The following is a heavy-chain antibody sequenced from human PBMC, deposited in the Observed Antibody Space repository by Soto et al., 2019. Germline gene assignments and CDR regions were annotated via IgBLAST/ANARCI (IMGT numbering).Heavy chain of an antibody. CDR2: IYYSGST. J-gene: IGHJ4*02. Sequence: SETLSLTCTVSGGSISSSSYYWGWIRQPPGKGLEWIGSIYYSGSTYYNPSLKSRVTISVDTSKNQFSLKLSSVTAADTAVYYCAPFDWLTHYWGQGTLVNVS. CDR3: APFDWLTHY. V-gene: IGHV4-39*01. D-gene: IGHD3-9*01. CDR1: GGSISSSSYY.